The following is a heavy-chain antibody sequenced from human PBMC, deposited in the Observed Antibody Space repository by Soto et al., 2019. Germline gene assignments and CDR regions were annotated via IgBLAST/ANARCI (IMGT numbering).Heavy chain of an antibody. D-gene: IGHD3-3*01. Sequence: QVQLVQSGAEVKKPGSSVKVSCKASGGTLSSYAISWVRQAPGQGLEWMGGIIPIFGTANYAQKFQGRVTITADESTSTAYMELSSLRSEDTAVYYCARVERVVIPTTYAFDIWGQGTMVTVSS. J-gene: IGHJ3*02. CDR1: GGTLSSYA. CDR3: ARVERVVIPTTYAFDI. V-gene: IGHV1-69*01. CDR2: IIPIFGTA.